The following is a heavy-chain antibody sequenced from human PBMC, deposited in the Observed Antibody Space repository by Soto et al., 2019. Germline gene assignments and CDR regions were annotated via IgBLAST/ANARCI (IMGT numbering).Heavy chain of an antibody. CDR1: GGSFSGYY. J-gene: IGHJ4*02. Sequence: QVQRQQWGAGLLKPSETLSLTCAVYGGSFSGYYWSWIRQPPGKGLEWIGEINHSGSTNYNPSLKNRVTISVDTSKNQFSLKLSSVTDADTAVYYCARGQSSLLLDCWGQGVLVTVSS. V-gene: IGHV4-34*01. CDR2: INHSGST. CDR3: ARGQSSLLLDC. D-gene: IGHD2-8*02.